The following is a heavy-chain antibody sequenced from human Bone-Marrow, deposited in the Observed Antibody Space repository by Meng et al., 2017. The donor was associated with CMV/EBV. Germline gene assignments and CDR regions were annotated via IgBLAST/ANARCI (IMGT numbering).Heavy chain of an antibody. D-gene: IGHD3-22*01. CDR2: ISAYNGNT. Sequence: ASVKVSCKASGYTFTSYGICWVRQAPGQGLEWMGWISAYNGNTNYAQKLQGRVTMTTDTSTSTAYMELRSLRSDDTAVYYCARPGDSSGSMEFDPWGQGTLVTVSS. V-gene: IGHV1-18*01. CDR1: GYTFTSYG. J-gene: IGHJ5*02. CDR3: ARPGDSSGSMEFDP.